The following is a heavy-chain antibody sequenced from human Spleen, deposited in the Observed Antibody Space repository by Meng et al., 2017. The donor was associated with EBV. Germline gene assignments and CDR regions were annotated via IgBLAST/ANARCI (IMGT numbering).Heavy chain of an antibody. D-gene: IGHD6-13*01. CDR2: LTPKSGAT. CDR3: ARDIGYQKMDP. CDR1: GGTFSNYG. J-gene: IGHJ5*02. Sequence: QGQLVQEGGEGKKPCCSVTVSCKVSGGTFSNYGTNGVRQAPGQWFEWMGVLTPKSGATNDAQKAKDRVTTTSNDTTSTSDMKFRRLKHEDTAVYYGARDIGYQKMDPWGQGTLVTVSS. V-gene: IGHV1-69*01.